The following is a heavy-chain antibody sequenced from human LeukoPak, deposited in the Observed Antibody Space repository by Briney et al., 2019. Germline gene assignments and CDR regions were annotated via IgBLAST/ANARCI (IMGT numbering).Heavy chain of an antibody. Sequence: AGGSLRLSCAASGFTFSDYYMSWIRQAPGKGLEWVSYISSSGSTIYYADSVKGRFTISRDNAKNSLYLQMNSLRAEDTAVYYCARDSYDSSGYLEYWGQGTLVTVSS. CDR2: ISSSGSTI. CDR1: GFTFSDYY. D-gene: IGHD3-22*01. CDR3: ARDSYDSSGYLEY. J-gene: IGHJ4*02. V-gene: IGHV3-11*01.